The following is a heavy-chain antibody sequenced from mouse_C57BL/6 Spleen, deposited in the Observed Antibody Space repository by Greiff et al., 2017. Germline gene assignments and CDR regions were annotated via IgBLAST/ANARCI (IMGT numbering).Heavy chain of an antibody. J-gene: IGHJ3*01. CDR1: GYTFTSYW. CDR3: ARGGYYGSSLRFAY. V-gene: IGHV1-64*01. D-gene: IGHD1-1*01. Sequence: QVQLQQPGAELVKPGASVKLSCKASGYTFTSYWMHWVKQRPGQGLEWIGMIHPNSGSTNYNEKFKSKATLTVDKSSSTAYMQLSSLTSEDSAVYYCARGGYYGSSLRFAYWGQGTLVTVSA. CDR2: IHPNSGST.